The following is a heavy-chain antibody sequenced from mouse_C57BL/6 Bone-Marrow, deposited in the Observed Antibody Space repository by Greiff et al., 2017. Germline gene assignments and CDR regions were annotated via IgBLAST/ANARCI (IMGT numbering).Heavy chain of an antibody. CDR2: INPNNGGT. J-gene: IGHJ1*03. CDR3: ARSPYYGSSLYWYFDV. V-gene: IGHV1-22*01. D-gene: IGHD1-1*01. Sequence: VQLQQSGPELVKPGASVKMSCKASGYTFTDYNMHWVKQSHGKSLEWIGYINPNNGGTSYNQKFKGKATLTVNKSSSTAYMELRSLTSEDSAVYYCARSPYYGSSLYWYFDVWGTGTTVTVSS. CDR1: GYTFTDYN.